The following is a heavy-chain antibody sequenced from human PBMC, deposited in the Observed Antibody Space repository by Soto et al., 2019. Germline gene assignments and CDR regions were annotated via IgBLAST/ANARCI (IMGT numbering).Heavy chain of an antibody. CDR2: ISYDGSNK. Sequence: GGSLRLSCAASGFTSSSYAMSWVRQAPGKGLEWVAVISYDGSNKYYADSVKGRFTISRDNSKNTLYLQMNSLRAEDTAVYYCAKTSPPFDITIFLFDPWGQGTLVTVSS. V-gene: IGHV3-30*18. D-gene: IGHD3-3*01. CDR1: GFTSSSYA. J-gene: IGHJ5*02. CDR3: AKTSPPFDITIFLFDP.